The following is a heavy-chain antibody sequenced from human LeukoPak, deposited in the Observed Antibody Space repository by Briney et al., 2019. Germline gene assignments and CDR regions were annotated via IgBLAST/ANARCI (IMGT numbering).Heavy chain of an antibody. CDR2: ISGSGGST. CDR3: AKQLGYCSGGSCYFPY. Sequence: GGSLRLSCAASGFTFSSYAMSWVRQAPGKGLEWVSAISGSGGSTYYADSVKGRFTISRDNSKNTLYLQMNSLRAEDTAVYYCAKQLGYCSGGSCYFPYWGQGTLVTVSS. J-gene: IGHJ4*02. V-gene: IGHV3-23*01. CDR1: GFTFSSYA. D-gene: IGHD2-15*01.